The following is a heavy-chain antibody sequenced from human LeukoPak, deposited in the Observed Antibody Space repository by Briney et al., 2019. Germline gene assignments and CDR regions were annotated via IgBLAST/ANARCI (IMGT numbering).Heavy chain of an antibody. D-gene: IGHD3-22*01. CDR1: GYTFTSYY. J-gene: IGHJ4*02. Sequence: ASVKVSCKAFGYTFTSYYMHWVRQAPGQGLEWMGIINPSGGSTSYAQKFQGRVTMTRDTSTSTVYMELSSLRSEDTAVYYCARGAYYYDSSGYSLGYWGQGTLVTVSS. CDR2: INPSGGST. V-gene: IGHV1-46*01. CDR3: ARGAYYYDSSGYSLGY.